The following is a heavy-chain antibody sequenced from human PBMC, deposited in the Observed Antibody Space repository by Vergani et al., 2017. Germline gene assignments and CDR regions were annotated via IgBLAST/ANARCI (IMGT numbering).Heavy chain of an antibody. D-gene: IGHD2-21*02. CDR3: AKVKCGGDCYRAKYFDY. CDR2: ISGSGGST. CDR1: GFTFSSYA. J-gene: IGHJ4*02. Sequence: EVQLLESGGGLVQPGGSLRLSCAASGFTFSSYAMSWVRQAPGKGLEWVSAISGSGGSTYYADSVKGRFTISRDNSKNTLYLQMNSLRAEDTAVYYCAKVKCGGDCYRAKYFDYWGQGTLVTVSS. V-gene: IGHV3-23*01.